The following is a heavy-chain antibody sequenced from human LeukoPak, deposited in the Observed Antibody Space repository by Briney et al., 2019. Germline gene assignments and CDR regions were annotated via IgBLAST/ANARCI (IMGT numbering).Heavy chain of an antibody. V-gene: IGHV4-59*01. J-gene: IGHJ6*03. CDR3: ARTTEGGYTYGYFYYYYMDV. CDR1: GGSISSYY. D-gene: IGHD5-18*01. CDR2: IYYSGST. Sequence: SETLSLTCTVSGGSISSYYWSWIRQPPGKGLEWVGYIYYSGSTNYNPSLKRRVTISVDTSKNQFSLQLPSVTAADTAVYYCARTTEGGYTYGYFYYYYMDVWGKGTTVTISS.